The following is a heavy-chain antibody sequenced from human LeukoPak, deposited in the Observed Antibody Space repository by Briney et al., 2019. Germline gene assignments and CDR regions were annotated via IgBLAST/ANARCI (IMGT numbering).Heavy chain of an antibody. J-gene: IGHJ4*02. CDR2: MNPNSGNT. Sequence: ASVKVSCKASGYTFTSYDINWVRQATGQGLEWMGWMNPNSGNTGYAQKFQGRVTMTRNTSISTAYMELRSLRSDDTAVYYCARAPLGELFDYWGQGTLVTVSS. D-gene: IGHD3-16*01. V-gene: IGHV1-8*01. CDR3: ARAPLGELFDY. CDR1: GYTFTSYD.